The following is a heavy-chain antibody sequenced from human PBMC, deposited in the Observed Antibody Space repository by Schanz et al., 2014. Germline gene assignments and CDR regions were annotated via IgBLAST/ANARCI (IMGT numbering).Heavy chain of an antibody. V-gene: IGHV3-30*04. CDR1: GFTFSNYT. CDR3: ARDEGRDGYNLAFDV. D-gene: IGHD5-12*01. CDR2: ISYDGSHK. J-gene: IGHJ3*01. Sequence: VQLVESGGGLVKPGGSLRLSCAASGFTFSNYTMYWVRQAPGKGLEWVAVISYDGSHKDYADSVKGRFTISRDNSKNTLYLQMNSLRAEDTAVYFCARDEGRDGYNLAFDVWGQGTMVTVSS.